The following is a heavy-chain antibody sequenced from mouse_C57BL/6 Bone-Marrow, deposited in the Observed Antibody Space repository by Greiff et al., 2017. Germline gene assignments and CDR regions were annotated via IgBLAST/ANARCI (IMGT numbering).Heavy chain of an antibody. J-gene: IGHJ4*01. V-gene: IGHV1-64*01. D-gene: IGHD1-1*01. CDR3: ARPLITTVVAHYAMDY. CDR2: IHPNSGST. CDR1: GYTFTSYW. Sequence: QVQLKQPGAELVKPGASVKLSCKASGYTFTSYWMHWVKQRPGQGLEWIGMIHPNSGSTNYNEKFKSKATLTVDKSSRTAYMQLSSLTSEDSAVYYCARPLITTVVAHYAMDYWGQGTSVTVSS.